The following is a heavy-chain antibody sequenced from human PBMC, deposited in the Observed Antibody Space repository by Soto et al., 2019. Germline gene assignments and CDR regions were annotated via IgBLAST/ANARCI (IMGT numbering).Heavy chain of an antibody. D-gene: IGHD2-21*02. J-gene: IGHJ3*02. CDR2: IIPIFGTA. CDR1: GGTFSSYA. Sequence: ASVKVSCKASGGTFSSYAISWVRQAPGQGLEWMGGIIPIFGTANYAQKFQGRVTITADESTSTAYMELSSLRSEDTAVYYCARGVISSYCGGDCLSSAFDIWGQGTMVTVS. V-gene: IGHV1-69*13. CDR3: ARGVISSYCGGDCLSSAFDI.